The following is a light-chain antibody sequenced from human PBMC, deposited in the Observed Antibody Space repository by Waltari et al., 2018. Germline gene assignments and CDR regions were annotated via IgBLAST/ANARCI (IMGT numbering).Light chain of an antibody. CDR2: DAS. J-gene: IGKJ5*01. Sequence: SCRASQSVSSFLAWYQQKRCQAPRLLIYDASPRATGIPARFSGSGSGTDFTLTISSLEPEDFAVYYCQQRKTWPITFGQGTRLEIK. CDR3: QQRKTWPIT. V-gene: IGKV3-11*01. CDR1: QSVSSF.